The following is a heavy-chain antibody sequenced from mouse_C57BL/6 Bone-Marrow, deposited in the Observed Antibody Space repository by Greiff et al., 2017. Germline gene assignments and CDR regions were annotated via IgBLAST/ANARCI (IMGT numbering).Heavy chain of an antibody. V-gene: IGHV5-4*03. CDR1: GFTFSGYA. CDR3: ARAPDYDGPMDY. CDR2: ISDGGSYT. D-gene: IGHD2-4*01. Sequence: EVKLMESGGGLVKPGGSLKLSCAASGFTFSGYAMSWVRQTPEKRLEWVATISDGGSYTYYPDNVKGRFTISRDNAKNNLYLQMSHLKSEDTAMYYCARAPDYDGPMDYWGQGTSVTVSS. J-gene: IGHJ4*01.